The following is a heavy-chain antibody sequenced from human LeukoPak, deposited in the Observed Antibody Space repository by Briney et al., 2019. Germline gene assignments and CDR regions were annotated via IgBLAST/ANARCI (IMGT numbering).Heavy chain of an antibody. Sequence: SLRLSCAASGFTFSSYAMHWVRQAPGTRLEWVAVISYDGSNKYYADSVTGRFTISRDNSKNTLYLQMNSLRAEDTAVYYCARNYGSGSYYNYWGQGTLVTVSS. J-gene: IGHJ4*01. CDR1: GFTFSSYA. CDR3: ARNYGSGSYYNY. CDR2: ISYDGSNK. V-gene: IGHV3-30*04. D-gene: IGHD3-10*01.